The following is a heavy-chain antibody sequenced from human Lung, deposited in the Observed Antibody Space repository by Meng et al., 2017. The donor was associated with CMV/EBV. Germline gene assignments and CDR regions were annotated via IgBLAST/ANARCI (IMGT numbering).Heavy chain of an antibody. V-gene: IGHV4-30-4*01. J-gene: IGHJ4*02. CDR2: FLYSPYT. CDR1: SISIVNYF. CDR3: VRGLYYLAGDGYYHDF. D-gene: IGHD2-21*01. Sequence: SISIVNYFWSCIRLPPGKGLECVCYFLYSPYTYSIPSLQSRLTVTFDTSKNQFSLRLTSVTAADTAVYYCVRGLYYLAGDGYYHDFWGPGTLVTVSS.